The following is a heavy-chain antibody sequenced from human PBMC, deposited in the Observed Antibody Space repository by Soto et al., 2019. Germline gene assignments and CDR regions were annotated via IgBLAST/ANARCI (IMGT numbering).Heavy chain of an antibody. CDR2: IIPIFGTA. D-gene: IGHD3-10*01. CDR3: ALRMRLTWFGELLYTDAFDM. V-gene: IGHV1-69*13. CDR1: GGTFSSYA. Sequence: SVKVSCKASGGTFSSYAISWVRQAPGQGLEWMGGIIPIFGTANYAQKFQGRVTITADESTSTAYMELSSLRSEDTAVYYCALRMRLTWFGELLYTDAFDMWGKG. J-gene: IGHJ3*02.